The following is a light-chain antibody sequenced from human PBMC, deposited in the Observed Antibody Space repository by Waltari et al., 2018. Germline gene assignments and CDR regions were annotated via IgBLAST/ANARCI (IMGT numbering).Light chain of an antibody. CDR2: DVT. Sequence: QSALTQPASVSGSPGQSITISCTGTSNDIGDYNYVSWYQHQSGKAPKLIIYDVTERPSGVSNRFSGSKSGNTASLTISGLQADDEADYYCTSFSTISTSLFGGGTKVTVL. CDR1: SNDIGDYNY. V-gene: IGLV2-14*03. CDR3: TSFSTISTSL. J-gene: IGLJ3*02.